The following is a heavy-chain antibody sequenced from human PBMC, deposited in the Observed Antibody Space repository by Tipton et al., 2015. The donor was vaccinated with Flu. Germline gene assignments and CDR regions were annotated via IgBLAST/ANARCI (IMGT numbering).Heavy chain of an antibody. CDR2: ICHSGST. Sequence: TLSLTCTASGDSMRRDYFWGWVRQPPGKGLEWIGTICHSGSTYYNPSLKSRVTISVDTSWNQFSLKLSSVTAADTAVYYCARHTGDSVRGIVDYWGQGTLVTVSS. CDR1: GDSMRRDYF. J-gene: IGHJ4*02. CDR3: ARHTGDSVRGIVDY. V-gene: IGHV4-38-2*02. D-gene: IGHD3-10*02.